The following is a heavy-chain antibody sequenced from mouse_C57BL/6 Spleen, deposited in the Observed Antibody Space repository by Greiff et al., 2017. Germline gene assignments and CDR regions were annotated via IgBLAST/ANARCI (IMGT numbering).Heavy chain of an antibody. CDR2: IDPSDSYT. J-gene: IGHJ4*01. V-gene: IGHV1-59*01. CDR3: ARSYYGNSYAMDY. Sequence: QVQLQQPGAELVRPGTSVKLSCKASGYTFTSYWMHWVKQRPGQGLEWIGVIDPSDSYTNYNQKFKGKATLTVDTSSSTAYMQLSSLTSEDSAVYYGARSYYGNSYAMDYWGQGTSVTVSS. D-gene: IGHD2-10*01. CDR1: GYTFTSYW.